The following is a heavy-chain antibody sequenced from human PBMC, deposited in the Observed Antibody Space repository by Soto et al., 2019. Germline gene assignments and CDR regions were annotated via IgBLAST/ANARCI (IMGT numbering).Heavy chain of an antibody. CDR2: MNSNTGNT. V-gene: IGHV1-8*01. CDR1: GYTFSDYD. Sequence: QVPLVQSGSEVKKPGASVKVSCKASGYTFSDYDINWVRQAAGQGLGWMGWMNSNTGNTGYAQKFQGRVTMTLNSSMRTAYMELNSLRSEDTAVYYCARELFSSTGTYDYWGQGTLVTVSS. CDR3: ARELFSSTGTYDY. J-gene: IGHJ4*02. D-gene: IGHD6-13*01.